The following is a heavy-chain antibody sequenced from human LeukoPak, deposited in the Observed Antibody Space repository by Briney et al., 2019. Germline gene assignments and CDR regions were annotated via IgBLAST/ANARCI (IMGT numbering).Heavy chain of an antibody. J-gene: IGHJ4*02. V-gene: IGHV3-48*03. CDR3: ARDEGSSWFFDN. CDR2: ISGSGSTI. D-gene: IGHD6-13*01. Sequence: PGGSLRLSCAASGFTFSRYELNWVRQAPGRGLEWISYISGSGSTIYYADSVKGRFTISRGNAKNSLYLQMNTLRAEDTAVYYCARDEGSSWFFDNWGQGTLVTVSS. CDR1: GFTFSRYE.